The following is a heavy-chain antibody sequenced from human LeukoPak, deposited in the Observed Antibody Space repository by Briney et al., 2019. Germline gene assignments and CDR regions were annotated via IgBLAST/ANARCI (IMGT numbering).Heavy chain of an antibody. CDR2: IYYSGST. D-gene: IGHD3-22*01. J-gene: IGHJ2*01. CDR1: GGSISSYY. Sequence: SETLSLTCIVSGGSISSYYWSWIRQPPGKGLEWIGYIYYSGSTNYNPSLKSRVTISVDTSKNQFSLKLSSVTAADTAVYYCARDPQYYYDSSGYLGWYFDLWGRGTLVTVSS. CDR3: ARDPQYYYDSSGYLGWYFDL. V-gene: IGHV4-59*01.